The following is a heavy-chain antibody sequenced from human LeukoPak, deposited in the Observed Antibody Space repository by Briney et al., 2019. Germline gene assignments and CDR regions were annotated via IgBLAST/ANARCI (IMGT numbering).Heavy chain of an antibody. CDR2: IRSSGSLI. CDR3: ARNFYETTGFYYDAFDI. CDR1: GFTFSSYG. J-gene: IGHJ3*02. Sequence: PGGSLRLSCAASGFTFSSYGMHWVRQAPGKGLEWVAFIRSSGSLIYYAESVKGRFTISRDNSRNSLYLQMNSLRVEDTVVYYCARNFYETTGFYYDAFDIWGQGTAVTVSS. D-gene: IGHD3-22*01. V-gene: IGHV3-48*04.